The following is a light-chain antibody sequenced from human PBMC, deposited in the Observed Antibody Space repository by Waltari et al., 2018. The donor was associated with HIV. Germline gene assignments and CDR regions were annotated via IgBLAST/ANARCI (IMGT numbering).Light chain of an antibody. V-gene: IGKV1-5*03. CDR1: ETINTW. J-gene: IGKJ1*01. Sequence: DIQMTQSPSTLSAKVGDSVTITCWATETINTWLAWFQQKPGKAPKLLISKASNLERGVSTRFNGSGSGTEFTLTISSLQPDDFATYFCQHYINYPWTFGQGTKVEI. CDR3: QHYINYPWT. CDR2: KAS.